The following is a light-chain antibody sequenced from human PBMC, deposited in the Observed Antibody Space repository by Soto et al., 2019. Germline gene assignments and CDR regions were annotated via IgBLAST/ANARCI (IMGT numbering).Light chain of an antibody. J-gene: IGKJ1*01. V-gene: IGKV1-27*01. CDR1: QGISNY. Sequence: IQVAQSPSSLSASVGDRFTITCRASQGISNYLAWYQQKPGKVPKLLIYAASTLQSGVPFRFSGSGSGTDFTLTISSLQPEDVGTYYCQKYNSAPWTFGQGTKVDIK. CDR3: QKYNSAPWT. CDR2: AAS.